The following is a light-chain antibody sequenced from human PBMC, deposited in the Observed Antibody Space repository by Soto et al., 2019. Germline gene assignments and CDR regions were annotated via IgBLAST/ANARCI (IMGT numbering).Light chain of an antibody. CDR3: QQRSSWPIFT. CDR1: QSVSSY. V-gene: IGKV3-11*01. J-gene: IGKJ3*01. CDR2: DAS. Sequence: EIVLTQSPATLSLSPGERATLSCRASQSVSSYLAWYQQKPGQAPRLLIYDASNRATGIPARFSGSGSGTDFTLTISSLEPEDFAVYYCQQRSSWPIFTFGPGIQVDIK.